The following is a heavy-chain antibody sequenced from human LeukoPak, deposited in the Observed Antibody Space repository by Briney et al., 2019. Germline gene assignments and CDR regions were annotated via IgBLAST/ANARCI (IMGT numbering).Heavy chain of an antibody. CDR3: AATASNWFDS. Sequence: SETLSLTCTVSGGSISSGDFYWTWIRPPPGKGLEWIGYIYYSGNTYYNPSLKSRVTISVDTSKNQFSLKLSSVTAADTAVYYCAATASNWFDSWGQGTLVTVSS. D-gene: IGHD5-18*01. J-gene: IGHJ5*01. V-gene: IGHV4-30-4*08. CDR2: IYYSGNT. CDR1: GGSISSGDFY.